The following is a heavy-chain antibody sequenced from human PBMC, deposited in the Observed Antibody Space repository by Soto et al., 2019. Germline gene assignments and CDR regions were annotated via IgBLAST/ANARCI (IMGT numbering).Heavy chain of an antibody. CDR3: AKDLHLVTTLFDY. V-gene: IGHV3-30*18. D-gene: IGHD4-17*01. CDR2: ISYDGSNK. J-gene: IGHJ4*02. Sequence: QVQLVESGGGVVQPGRSLRLSCAASGFTFSSYGMHWVRQAPGKGMEWVAVISYDGSNKYYADSVKGRFTISRDNSKNTLYLQMNSLRAEDTAVYYCAKDLHLVTTLFDYWGPGTLVTVSS. CDR1: GFTFSSYG.